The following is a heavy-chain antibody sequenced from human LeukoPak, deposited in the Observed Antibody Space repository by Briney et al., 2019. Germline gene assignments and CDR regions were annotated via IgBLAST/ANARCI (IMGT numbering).Heavy chain of an antibody. Sequence: SVKVSCKASGGTFSSYAISWVRQAPGQGLEWMGGIIPIFGTANYAQKFQGRVTITADESTSTAYMELSSLRSEDTAVYYCARETAAAGTGWFDPWGQGALVTVSS. CDR3: ARETAAAGTGWFDP. CDR2: IIPIFGTA. J-gene: IGHJ5*02. D-gene: IGHD6-13*01. CDR1: GGTFSSYA. V-gene: IGHV1-69*01.